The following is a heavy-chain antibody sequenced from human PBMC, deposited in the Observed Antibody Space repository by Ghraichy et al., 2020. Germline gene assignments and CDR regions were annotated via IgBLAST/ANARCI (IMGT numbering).Heavy chain of an antibody. Sequence: GESLNISCAASGFTFSNAWMSWVRQAPGKGLEWVGRIKSKTDGGTTDYAAPVKGRFTISRDDSKNTLYLQMNSLKTEDTAVYYCTTVVVVVAASVDYWGQGTLVTVSS. CDR1: GFTFSNAW. D-gene: IGHD2-15*01. J-gene: IGHJ4*02. V-gene: IGHV3-15*01. CDR2: IKSKTDGGTT. CDR3: TTVVVVVAASVDY.